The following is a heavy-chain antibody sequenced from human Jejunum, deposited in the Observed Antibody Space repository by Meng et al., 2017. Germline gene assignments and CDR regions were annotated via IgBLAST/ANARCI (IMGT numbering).Heavy chain of an antibody. CDR3: ARAYYDGSGRFDF. CDR1: GFPFNNFA. Sequence: QVQLVGSGGGVVQPGRSLRLSCAASGFPFNNFAMVWVRQPPGKGLEWVAVVSYDGSNKFYADSVKGRFTVSRDYSKNTLYLQMDSLRLEDTAVYYCARAYYDGSGRFDFWGQGTLVTVSS. CDR2: VSYDGSNK. D-gene: IGHD3-22*01. J-gene: IGHJ4*02. V-gene: IGHV3-30*01.